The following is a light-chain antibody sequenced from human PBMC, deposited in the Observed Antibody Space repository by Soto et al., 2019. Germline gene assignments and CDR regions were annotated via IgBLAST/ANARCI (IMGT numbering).Light chain of an antibody. J-gene: IGKJ4*01. Sequence: DIQMTQSPSSLSASVGDKVTITCRASQGISIYLAWYQQKPGKVPSLLIYAASTLQTGVPSRFSGSGSGTDFTLTISSLQPEDVATYYCQRYNSFPLTFGGGTKVEI. CDR1: QGISIY. CDR2: AAS. V-gene: IGKV1-27*01. CDR3: QRYNSFPLT.